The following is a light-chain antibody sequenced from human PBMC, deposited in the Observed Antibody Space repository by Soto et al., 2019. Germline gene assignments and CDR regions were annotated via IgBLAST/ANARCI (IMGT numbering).Light chain of an antibody. CDR1: QDVSND. V-gene: IGKV1-17*02. CDR3: LQHTYIWS. CDR2: GAS. Sequence: DIQMTRSPPSLSASFCYIVTVTFRASQDVSNDLGWFQQKPGKAPKRLIFGASNLESGVPSRFSGTGSGTEFILTITNLQPEDFATYYCLQHTYIWSFGQGTKVDI. J-gene: IGKJ1*01.